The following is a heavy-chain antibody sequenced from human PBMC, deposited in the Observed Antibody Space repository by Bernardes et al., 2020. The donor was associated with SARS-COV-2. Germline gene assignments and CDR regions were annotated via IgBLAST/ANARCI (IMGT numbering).Heavy chain of an antibody. Sequence: GGSLSLSCAASGFTVSSIYMSWVRQAPGQGLECVSFFYSGDSTYYADSVKGRFTISRDNSKNTLYLQMNSLRAEDTAMYFCARALSVGYDYWGQGTLVTVSS. CDR2: FYSGDST. J-gene: IGHJ4*02. V-gene: IGHV3-66*02. CDR1: GFTVSSIY. D-gene: IGHD1-26*01. CDR3: ARALSVGYDY.